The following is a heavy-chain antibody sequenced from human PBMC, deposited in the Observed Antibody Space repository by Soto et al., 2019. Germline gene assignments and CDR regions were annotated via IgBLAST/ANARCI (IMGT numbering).Heavy chain of an antibody. V-gene: IGHV4-39*01. D-gene: IGHD3-9*01. Sequence: QLQLQESGPGLVKPSETLSLTCSVSGDYINSDNYYWGWIRQPPGKGLEWIGSIYYRGNTYYNPSLHTRITTSLDKSKSQFSLKLNSVTAADSAVYFCARLEGLATISYYFDYWGQGTLVTVSS. CDR3: ARLEGLATISYYFDY. J-gene: IGHJ4*02. CDR2: IYYRGNT. CDR1: GDYINSDNYY.